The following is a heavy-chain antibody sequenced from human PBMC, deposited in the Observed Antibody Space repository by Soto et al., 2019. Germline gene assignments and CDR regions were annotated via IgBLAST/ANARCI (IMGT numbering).Heavy chain of an antibody. CDR3: AIHVLRYSSSSNWFDP. D-gene: IGHD6-6*01. Sequence: QLQLQESGPGLVKPSETLSLTCTVSGGSISSSSYYWGWIRQPPGKGLEWIGSIYYSGSTYYNPSLKSRVARSVDTSKNQFSLKLSSVPAADTAVYYCAIHVLRYSSSSNWFDPWGQGTLVTVSS. V-gene: IGHV4-39*01. CDR2: IYYSGST. J-gene: IGHJ5*02. CDR1: GGSISSSSYY.